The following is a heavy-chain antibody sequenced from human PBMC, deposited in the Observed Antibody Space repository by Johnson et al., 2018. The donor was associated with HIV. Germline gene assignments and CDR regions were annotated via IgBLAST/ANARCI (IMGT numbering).Heavy chain of an antibody. J-gene: IGHJ3*02. CDR3: ARDRGIGAAGDAFDI. Sequence: EMQLVESGGGLVQPGGSLRLSCAASGFTFSSYWMSWVRQAPGKGLEWVANIKQDGSEKYYVDSVKGRFTISRDNAKNSLYLQMNSLKTEYTAVYYCARDRGIGAAGDAFDIWGQGTMVTVSS. CDR1: GFTFSSYW. V-gene: IGHV3-7*03. D-gene: IGHD6-13*01. CDR2: IKQDGSEK.